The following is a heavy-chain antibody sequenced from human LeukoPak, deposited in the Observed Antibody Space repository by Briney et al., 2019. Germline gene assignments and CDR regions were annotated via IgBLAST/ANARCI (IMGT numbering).Heavy chain of an antibody. CDR1: GYIFTSFG. Sequence: ASVKVSCKTSGYIFTSFGITWVRQAPGQGLDWMGIINPSGGSTSYAQKFQGRVTMTSDMSTSTVYMELSSLRSEDTAVYYCASLDPGGYCSGGSCYVFDYWGQGTLVTVSS. V-gene: IGHV1-46*01. D-gene: IGHD2-15*01. J-gene: IGHJ4*02. CDR2: INPSGGST. CDR3: ASLDPGGYCSGGSCYVFDY.